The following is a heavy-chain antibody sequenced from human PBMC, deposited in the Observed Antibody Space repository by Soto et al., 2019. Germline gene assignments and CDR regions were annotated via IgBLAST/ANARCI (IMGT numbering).Heavy chain of an antibody. CDR2: ISYDGSNK. Sequence: QVQLVESGGGVVQPGRSLRLSCAASGFTFSSYGMHWVRQAPGKGLEWVAVISYDGSNKYYADSVKGRFTISRDNSKNTLYLQRNSLRAEDTAVYYCAKGGNKWLRSPDFDYWGQGTLVTVSS. V-gene: IGHV3-30*18. J-gene: IGHJ4*02. D-gene: IGHD5-12*01. CDR3: AKGGNKWLRSPDFDY. CDR1: GFTFSSYG.